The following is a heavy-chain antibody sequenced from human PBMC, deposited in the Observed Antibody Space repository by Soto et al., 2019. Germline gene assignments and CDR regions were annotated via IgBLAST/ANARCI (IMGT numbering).Heavy chain of an antibody. Sequence: SSETLSLTCAVSSGSISSSNWWSWVRQPPGKGLEWIGEIYHSGSTNYNPSLKSRVTISVDKSKNQFSLKLSSVTAADTAVYYCARDCGGDCSADDAFDIWGQGTMVTVSS. J-gene: IGHJ3*02. V-gene: IGHV4-4*02. D-gene: IGHD2-21*01. CDR2: IYHSGST. CDR1: SGSISSSNW. CDR3: ARDCGGDCSADDAFDI.